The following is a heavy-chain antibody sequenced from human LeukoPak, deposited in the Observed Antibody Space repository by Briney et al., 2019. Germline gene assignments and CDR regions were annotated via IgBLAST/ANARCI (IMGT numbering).Heavy chain of an antibody. J-gene: IGHJ4*02. CDR1: GFTFSDYY. CDR3: ARDPSYYSSSPVDY. D-gene: IGHD6-13*01. CDR2: ISSSGSTI. Sequence: GGSLRLSCAASGFTFSDYYMSWIRQAPGKGLEWVSYISSSGSTIYYADSVKGRFTISRDNAKNSLYLQMNSLRAEDTAVYYCARDPSYYSSSPVDYWGQGTLVTVSS. V-gene: IGHV3-11*01.